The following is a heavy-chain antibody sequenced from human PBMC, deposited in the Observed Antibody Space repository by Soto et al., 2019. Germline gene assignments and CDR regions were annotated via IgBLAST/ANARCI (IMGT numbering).Heavy chain of an antibody. CDR3: AHRRRGSYFDY. CDR1: GFSRSTSGVG. CDR2: IYWDDDE. V-gene: IGHV2-5*02. D-gene: IGHD3-16*01. J-gene: IGHJ4*02. Sequence: SGATLVNPTQTLTLTCTFSGFSRSTSGVGIGWISQPPGNALEWRALIYWDDDERDSPSLKSRLTSTKDTSKNLVVLTMTNMDLVDTATYYCAHRRRGSYFDYWGQGTLVTVSS.